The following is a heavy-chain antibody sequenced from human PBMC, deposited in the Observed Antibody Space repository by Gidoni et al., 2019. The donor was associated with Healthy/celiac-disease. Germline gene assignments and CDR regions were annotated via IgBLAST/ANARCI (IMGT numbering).Heavy chain of an antibody. V-gene: IGHV3-23*01. CDR2: ISGSGGST. CDR1: GFTFSSYA. Sequence: EVQLLESGGGLVQPGGSLRLSCAASGFTFSSYAMSWVRQAPGKGLEWFSAISGSGGSTYYADSVKGRFTISRDNSKNTLYLQMNSLRAEDTAVYYCAKDGGYFDWLFLYWGQGTLVTVSS. CDR3: AKDGGYFDWLFLY. D-gene: IGHD3-9*01. J-gene: IGHJ4*02.